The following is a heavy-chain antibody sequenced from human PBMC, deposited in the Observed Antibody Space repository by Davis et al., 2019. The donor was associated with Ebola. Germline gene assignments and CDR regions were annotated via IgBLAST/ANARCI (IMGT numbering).Heavy chain of an antibody. CDR2: IWYDGSNK. V-gene: IGHV3-33*08. Sequence: GGSLRLSCAASGFTFSSYGMHWVRQAPGKGLEWVAVIWYDGSNKYYADSVKGRFTISRDNSKNTLYLQMNSLRAEDTAVYYCARDNTLYYDFWSGYGYYGMDVWGQGTTVTVSS. CDR3: ARDNTLYYDFWSGYGYYGMDV. CDR1: GFTFSSYG. J-gene: IGHJ6*02. D-gene: IGHD3-3*01.